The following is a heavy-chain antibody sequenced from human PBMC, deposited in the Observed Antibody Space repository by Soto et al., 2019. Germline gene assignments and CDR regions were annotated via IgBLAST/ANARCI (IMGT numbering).Heavy chain of an antibody. Sequence: EVQLVESGGGLVQPGRSLRLSCAASGFTFDDHAMHWVRQVPGKGLEWVSGISWNSGSIGYADSVKGRFTISRDDAKKSLYLQMNSLGVEDTPLYYCAKDSGGGVGLFDYWGQGALVTVSS. CDR1: GFTFDDHA. CDR2: ISWNSGSI. CDR3: AKDSGGGVGLFDY. V-gene: IGHV3-9*01. J-gene: IGHJ4*02. D-gene: IGHD3-16*01.